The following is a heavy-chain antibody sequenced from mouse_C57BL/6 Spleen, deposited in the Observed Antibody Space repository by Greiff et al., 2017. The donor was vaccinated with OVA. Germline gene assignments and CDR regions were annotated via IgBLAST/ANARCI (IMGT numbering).Heavy chain of an antibody. CDR3: ARELAFAY. Sequence: EVKLQESGPGLVKPSQSLSLTCSVTGYSITSGYYWNWLRQFPGNKLEWMGYISYDGSNNYNPSLKNRISITRDTSKNQFFLKLNSVTTEDTATYYCARELAFAYWGQGTLVTVSA. CDR2: ISYDGSN. V-gene: IGHV3-6*01. CDR1: GYSITSGYY. D-gene: IGHD6-1*01. J-gene: IGHJ3*01.